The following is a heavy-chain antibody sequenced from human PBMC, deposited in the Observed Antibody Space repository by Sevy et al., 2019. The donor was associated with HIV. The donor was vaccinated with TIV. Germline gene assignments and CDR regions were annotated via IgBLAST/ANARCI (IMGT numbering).Heavy chain of an antibody. J-gene: IGHJ5*02. V-gene: IGHV4-39*01. Sequence: SHTLSLTCTVSGGSISSSSYYWGWIRQPPGKGLEWIGSIYKTGSTYYNPSLKSRVTISVDTSKNQFSLKLNSVTAADTAVYYCARHWEVDTAMGHNWFDPWGQGTLVTVSS. D-gene: IGHD5-18*01. CDR2: IYKTGST. CDR1: GGSISSSSYY. CDR3: ARHWEVDTAMGHNWFDP.